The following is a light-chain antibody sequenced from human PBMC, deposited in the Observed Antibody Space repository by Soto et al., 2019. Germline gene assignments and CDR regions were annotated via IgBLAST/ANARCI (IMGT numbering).Light chain of an antibody. CDR2: GAS. V-gene: IGKV3-20*01. Sequence: EIVLTQSPGTLSLSPGERATLSCMASQSVSSSYLAWYQQKPGQAPRLLIYGASSRATGIPDRFSGSGSGTDFTLTISRLEPEDFAVYYCQQHGSSPITFGQGTRREIK. CDR1: QSVSSSY. J-gene: IGKJ5*01. CDR3: QQHGSSPIT.